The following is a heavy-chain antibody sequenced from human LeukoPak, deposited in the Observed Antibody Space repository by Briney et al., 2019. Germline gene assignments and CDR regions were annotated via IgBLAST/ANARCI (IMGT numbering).Heavy chain of an antibody. Sequence: SVKVSCKASGGTFSSYAISWVRQAPGQGLEWMGGIIPIVGTANYAQKFQGRVTITTDESTNTAYMELSSLRSEDTAVYYCARDREDIVVVPAAKGGYYYYYMDLWGKGPPVTVSS. CDR2: IIPIVGTA. CDR1: GGTFSSYA. CDR3: ARDREDIVVVPAAKGGYYYYYMDL. D-gene: IGHD2-2*01. V-gene: IGHV1-69*05. J-gene: IGHJ6*03.